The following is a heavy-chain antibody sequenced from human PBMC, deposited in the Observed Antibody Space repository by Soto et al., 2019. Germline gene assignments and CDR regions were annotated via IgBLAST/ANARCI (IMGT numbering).Heavy chain of an antibody. V-gene: IGHV1-69*12. CDR3: ARDIDRQQLGGNYYYGIEV. CDR2: IMPIFRTA. J-gene: IGHJ6*02. D-gene: IGHD1-26*01. CDR1: GGTFSSSA. Sequence: QVQLVQSGAEVKKPGSSLKVSCKASGGTFSSSAFSWVRQAPGQGLEWMGGIMPIFRTADYAQKFQGRVTITAAESRSTAYMDLSRLRSQDTGVYYRARDIDRQQLGGNYYYGIEVWGQGTTVSVSS.